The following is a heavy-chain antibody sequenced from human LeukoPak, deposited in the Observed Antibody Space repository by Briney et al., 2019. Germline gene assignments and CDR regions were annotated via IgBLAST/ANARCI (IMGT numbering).Heavy chain of an antibody. CDR2: IHFSGTT. CDR3: ARFRGVVSSSLLDF. Sequence: PSETLSLTCTVSGYSITSSGYYWGWLRQPPGKGLEWIGSIHFSGTTYYNPSLKSRVTISVDTSKNQFSLKVTSVTAADTAVYYCARFRGVVSSSLLDFWGQGTLVTVSS. D-gene: IGHD3-10*01. J-gene: IGHJ4*02. CDR1: GYSITSSGYY. V-gene: IGHV4-39*01.